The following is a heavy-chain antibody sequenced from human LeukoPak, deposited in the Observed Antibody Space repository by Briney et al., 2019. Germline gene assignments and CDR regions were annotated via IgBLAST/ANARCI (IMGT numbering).Heavy chain of an antibody. CDR3: ARALRDGYNPYYFDY. Sequence: PGGSLRLSCAASGFTFSSNYMSWVRQAPGKGLEWVSVIYSGGSTYYADSVKGRFTIFRDNSKNTLYLQMNSLRAEDTAVYYCARALRDGYNPYYFDYWGQGTLVTVSS. D-gene: IGHD5-24*01. CDR2: IYSGGST. J-gene: IGHJ4*02. CDR1: GFTFSSNY. V-gene: IGHV3-53*01.